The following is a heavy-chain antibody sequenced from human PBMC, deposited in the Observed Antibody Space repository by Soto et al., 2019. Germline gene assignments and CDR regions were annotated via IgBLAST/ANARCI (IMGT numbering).Heavy chain of an antibody. D-gene: IGHD3-3*01. J-gene: IGHJ6*02. CDR2: ISGSGGST. CDR3: AKASLLRFLEWSRFSYGMDV. Sequence: TGGSLRLSCAASGFTFSSYAMSWVRQAPGKGLEWVSAISGSGGSTYYADSVKGRFTISRDNSKNTLYMQMNSLRAEDTAVYYCAKASLLRFLEWSRFSYGMDVWGQGTTVTVYS. CDR1: GFTFSSYA. V-gene: IGHV3-23*01.